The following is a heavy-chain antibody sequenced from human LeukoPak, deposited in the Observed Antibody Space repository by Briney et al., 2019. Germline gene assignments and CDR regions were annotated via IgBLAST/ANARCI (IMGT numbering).Heavy chain of an antibody. J-gene: IGHJ4*02. CDR3: AKVVVRGGARGTYYFDH. V-gene: IGHV3-23*01. CDR1: GFTFSSYA. D-gene: IGHD3-10*01. CDR2: ISGSGGST. Sequence: GGSLRLSCAASGFTFSSYAMSWVRQAPGKGLEWVSAISGSGGSTYYADSVKGRFTISRDNSKNTLYLQMNSLRAEDTAVYYCAKVVVRGGARGTYYFDHWGQGTLVTVSS.